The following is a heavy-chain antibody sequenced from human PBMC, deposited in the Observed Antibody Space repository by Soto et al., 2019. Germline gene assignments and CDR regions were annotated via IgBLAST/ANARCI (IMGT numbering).Heavy chain of an antibody. D-gene: IGHD3-22*01. CDR1: GGTFSSYA. CDR3: ARPTRYYYDSSGQSAWFDP. Sequence: QVQLVQSGAEVKKPGSSVKVSCKASGGTFSSYAISWVRQAPGQGLEWMGGIIPIFGTPNYAQKFQGRVTITADEPTRTAYMELSSLRSEDTAVYYCARPTRYYYDSSGQSAWFDPWGQGTLVTVSS. V-gene: IGHV1-69*12. J-gene: IGHJ5*02. CDR2: IIPIFGTP.